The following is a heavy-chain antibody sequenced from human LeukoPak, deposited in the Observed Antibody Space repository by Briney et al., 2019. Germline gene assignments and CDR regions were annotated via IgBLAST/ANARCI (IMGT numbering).Heavy chain of an antibody. V-gene: IGHV3-48*03. CDR3: ARQEVDYGAPAGFHN. CDR1: GFTVSSYE. D-gene: IGHD4-17*01. Sequence: GGSLRLSCAASGFTVSSYEMNWVRHAPGKGLERVSYISSSGSTIYHADSVKGRFTISRDNAKNALYLQMNSLRAEDTAVYYCARQEVDYGAPAGFHNWGQGTLVTVSS. J-gene: IGHJ4*02. CDR2: ISSSGSTI.